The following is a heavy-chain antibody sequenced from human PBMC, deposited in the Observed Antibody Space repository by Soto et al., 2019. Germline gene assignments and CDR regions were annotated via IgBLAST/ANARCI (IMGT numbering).Heavy chain of an antibody. CDR3: AIPRFISAPNNRFDP. D-gene: IGHD6-19*01. Sequence: GGSLRLSCAASGFTFSSYAIHWVRQAPGKGLEWVAMISSDGSKTYYADSVKGRFTFSRDNSKSTVWLQMNSLRAEDTAVYYCAIPRFISAPNNRFDPWGQGTLVTVSS. CDR1: GFTFSSYA. J-gene: IGHJ5*02. V-gene: IGHV3-30-3*01. CDR2: ISSDGSKT.